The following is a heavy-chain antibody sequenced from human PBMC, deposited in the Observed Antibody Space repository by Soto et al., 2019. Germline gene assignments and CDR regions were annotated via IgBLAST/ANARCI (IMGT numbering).Heavy chain of an antibody. J-gene: IGHJ4*02. CDR3: ARESEDLTSNFDY. CDR1: GFTFSTYA. V-gene: IGHV3-21*06. CDR2: ISSTTNYI. Sequence: PGGSLRLSCAVSGFTFSTYAMSGVRQAPGKGLEWVSSISSTTNYIYYGDSMKGRFTISRDNGKNSLYLEMHSLRAEDTAVYYCARESEDLTSNFDYWGQGTLVTVSS.